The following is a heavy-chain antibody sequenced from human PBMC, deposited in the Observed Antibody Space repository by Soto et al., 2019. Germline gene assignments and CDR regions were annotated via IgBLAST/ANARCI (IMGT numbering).Heavy chain of an antibody. Sequence: PSETLSLTCTVSGGSISSYYWSWIRQPAGKGLEWIGRIYTSGSTNYNPSLKSRVTMSVDTSKNQFSLKLSSVTAADTAVYYCARDRAAAGSNNWFDPWGQGTLVTVSS. CDR3: ARDRAAAGSNNWFDP. CDR2: IYTSGST. J-gene: IGHJ5*02. CDR1: GGSISSYY. V-gene: IGHV4-4*07. D-gene: IGHD6-13*01.